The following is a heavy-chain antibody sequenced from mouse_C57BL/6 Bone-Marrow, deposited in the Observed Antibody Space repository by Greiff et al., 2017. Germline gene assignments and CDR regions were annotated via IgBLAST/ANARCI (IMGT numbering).Heavy chain of an antibody. J-gene: IGHJ4*01. CDR1: GFNIKDDY. CDR3: TTWRYYYAMDY. Sequence: EVKLQESGAELVRPGASVKLSCTASGFNIKDDYMHWVKQRPEQGLEWIGWIDPENGDTEYASKFQGKATITSDTSSNTAYLQLSSLTSEATAVYYCTTWRYYYAMDYWGQGTSGTVSS. V-gene: IGHV14-4*01. CDR2: IDPENGDT.